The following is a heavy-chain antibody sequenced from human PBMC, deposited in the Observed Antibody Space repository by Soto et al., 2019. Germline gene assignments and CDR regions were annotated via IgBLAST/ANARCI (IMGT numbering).Heavy chain of an antibody. J-gene: IGHJ6*02. CDR3: ARQTSRSYYYYGMDV. Sequence: GESLKISCNGSGYSFTSYWISWGRQMPGKGLEWVGRIDPSDSYTNYSPSFQGHVTISADKSISTAYLQWSSLKASDTAMYYCARQTSRSYYYYGMDVWDQGTTVTVSS. CDR1: GYSFTSYW. CDR2: IDPSDSYT. V-gene: IGHV5-10-1*01. D-gene: IGHD4-17*01.